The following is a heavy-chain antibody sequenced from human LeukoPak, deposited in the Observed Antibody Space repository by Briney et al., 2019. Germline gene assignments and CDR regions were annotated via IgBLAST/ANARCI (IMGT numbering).Heavy chain of an antibody. D-gene: IGHD5-24*01. CDR1: GFSFSGYA. V-gene: IGHV3-23*01. CDR2: VSDSGVNT. J-gene: IGHJ3*02. Sequence: GGSLRLSCEASGFSFSGYAMSWVRQAPGKGLDWVSGVSDSGVNTYYADSVKGRFTISRDNSKNTLYLQMNSLRAEDTAVYYCAKVGYGGGMATIFNAFDIWGQGTMVTVSS. CDR3: AKVGYGGGMATIFNAFDI.